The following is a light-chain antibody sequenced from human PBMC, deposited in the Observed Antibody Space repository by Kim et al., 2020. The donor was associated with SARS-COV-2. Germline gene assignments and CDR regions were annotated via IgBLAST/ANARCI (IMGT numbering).Light chain of an antibody. CDR3: LQHHSYPLT. CDR2: AAF. CDR1: QGLSNY. V-gene: IGKV1-17*03. Sequence: SATIGDRVTIPCRASQGLSNYLTWFQQKPGKVPQRLIYAAFSLQSGVPSRFSGSGSGTEFTLTISSLQPEDSATYYCLQHHSYPLTFGGGTKLEI. J-gene: IGKJ4*01.